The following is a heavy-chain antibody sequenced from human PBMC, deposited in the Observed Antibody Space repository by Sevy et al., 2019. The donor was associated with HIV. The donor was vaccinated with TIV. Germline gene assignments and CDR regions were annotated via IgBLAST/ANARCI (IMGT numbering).Heavy chain of an antibody. D-gene: IGHD4-17*01. CDR1: GFTFSSYA. CDR3: ARDSSVYGGNHYYYYYGMDV. J-gene: IGHJ6*02. CDR2: ISYDGSNK. V-gene: IGHV3-30-3*01. Sequence: GGSLRLSCAASGFTFSSYAMHWVRQAPGKGLEWVAVISYDGSNKYYADSVKGRFTISRDNSKNTLYLQMNSLRAEDTAVYYCARDSSVYGGNHYYYYYGMDVWGQGTTVTVSS.